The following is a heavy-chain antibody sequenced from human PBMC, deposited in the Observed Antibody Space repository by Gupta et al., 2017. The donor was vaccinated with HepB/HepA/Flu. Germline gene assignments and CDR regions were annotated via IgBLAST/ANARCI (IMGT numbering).Heavy chain of an antibody. CDR1: GGTFINYG. CDR2: TIPVLGIT. CDR3: ATQSYGDYNVLWYFDL. V-gene: IGHV1-69*04. J-gene: IGHJ2*01. Sequence: QVQLVQSGAEVKKPGTSVKVSCKASGGTFINYGISWLRQAPGQGFEWMGRTIPVLGITNHAQKFQGRVTITADRSTSTAYMEWGGLRSEDTAVYYCATQSYGDYNVLWYFDLWGRGTLVTVSS. D-gene: IGHD4-17*01.